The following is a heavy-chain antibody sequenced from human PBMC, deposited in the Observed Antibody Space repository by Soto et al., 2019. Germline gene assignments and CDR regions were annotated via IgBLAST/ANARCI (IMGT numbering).Heavy chain of an antibody. CDR3: ARGAPPAYYYYYGAV. Sequence: QVQLVESGGGVVQPGRSLRLSCAASGFTFSSYGMHWVRQAPGKWLEWVAVIRYDGSNKYYADSVKGRFTISKDNSKSTLYLQMSSLRAEDTAVYYCARGAPPAYYYYYGAVWGKGTAVTVSS. J-gene: IGHJ6*03. CDR2: IRYDGSNK. V-gene: IGHV3-33*01. CDR1: GFTFSSYG.